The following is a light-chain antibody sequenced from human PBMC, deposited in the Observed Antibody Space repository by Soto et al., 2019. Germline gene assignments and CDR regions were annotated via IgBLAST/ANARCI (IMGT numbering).Light chain of an antibody. V-gene: IGLV2-14*01. CDR1: SSDVGGYHY. CDR3: SSYTTSSTLV. CDR2: EVR. J-gene: IGLJ2*01. Sequence: QSALTQPASVSGSPGQSITISCTGTSSDVGGYHYVSWDQQHPGRAPKLFIYEVRNRPSGVSNRFSGSKSGNTASLTISGLQAEYEADYYCSSYTTSSTLVFGGGTQLTVL.